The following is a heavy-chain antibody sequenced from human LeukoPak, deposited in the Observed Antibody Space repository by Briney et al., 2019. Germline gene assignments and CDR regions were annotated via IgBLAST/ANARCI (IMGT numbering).Heavy chain of an antibody. J-gene: IGHJ5*02. CDR2: ISGSGGST. D-gene: IGHD3-10*01. V-gene: IGHV3-23*01. CDR1: GFTCSGYA. CDR3: GKEYTGSGSYYNWFDP. Sequence: GGSLRLSCAASGFTCSGYAMSWVRQAPGKGLEWVSAISGSGGSTYYADSVKGRFTISRDNSKNTLYLHMNSLRAEAVDVYYCGKEYTGSGSYYNWFDPWGQGTLVTVSS.